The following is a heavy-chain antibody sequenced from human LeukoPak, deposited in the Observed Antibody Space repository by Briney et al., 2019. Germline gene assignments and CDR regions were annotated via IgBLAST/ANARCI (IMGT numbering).Heavy chain of an antibody. CDR3: AKIQEHCSGGSCYWVFAY. Sequence: GGSLRLSCAASGFTFSSYAMSWVRQAPGKGLEWVSAISGSGGSTYYADSVKGRFTISRDNSKNTLYLQMNSLRAEDTAVYYCAKIQEHCSGGSCYWVFAYWGQGTLVTVSS. J-gene: IGHJ4*02. CDR2: ISGSGGST. D-gene: IGHD2-15*01. V-gene: IGHV3-23*01. CDR1: GFTFSSYA.